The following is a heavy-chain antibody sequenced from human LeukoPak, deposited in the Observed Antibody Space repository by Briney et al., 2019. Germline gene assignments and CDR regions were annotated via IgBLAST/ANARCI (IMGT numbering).Heavy chain of an antibody. D-gene: IGHD3-10*01. CDR3: ATVPKVLGVRRPYYFDY. CDR2: MNPNSGNT. Sequence: ASVKVSCKPSTYTLTTNDIKCVRQATGQGLEWMGWMNPNSGNTGYAQKFQGRVTMTRNTSISTAYMELSSLRSEDTAVDYCATVPKVLGVRRPYYFDYWGQGTLVTVSS. CDR1: TYTLTTND. J-gene: IGHJ4*02. V-gene: IGHV1-8*01.